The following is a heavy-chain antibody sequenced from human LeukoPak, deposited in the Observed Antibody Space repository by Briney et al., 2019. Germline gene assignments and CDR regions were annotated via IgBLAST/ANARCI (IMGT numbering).Heavy chain of an antibody. J-gene: IGHJ4*02. V-gene: IGHV3-30*14. CDR3: ARDLGVGATTGYFDY. CDR1: GFTFSSYA. Sequence: GGSLRLSCAASGFTFSSYAMHWVRQAPGKGLEWVAVISYDGSNKYYADSVKGRFTISRDNSKNTLYLQMNSLRAEDTAVYYCARDLGVGATTGYFDYWGQGTLVTVSS. D-gene: IGHD1-26*01. CDR2: ISYDGSNK.